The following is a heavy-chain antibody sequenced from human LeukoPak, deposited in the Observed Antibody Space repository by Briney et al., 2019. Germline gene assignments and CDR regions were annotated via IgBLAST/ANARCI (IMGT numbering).Heavy chain of an antibody. Sequence: GGSLRLSCAASGFTFSIYGMGWVRQAPGKGLESVVFIRSNNYGGTGEYAASVIGRFTISRDDSKSIAYQQMNSLETEDTAVYYCSRDQYRYNYGSGSSGLFDYWGQGTLVTVSS. CDR1: GFTFSIYG. D-gene: IGHD3-10*01. V-gene: IGHV3-49*04. CDR2: IRSNNYGGTG. CDR3: SRDQYRYNYGSGSSGLFDY. J-gene: IGHJ4*02.